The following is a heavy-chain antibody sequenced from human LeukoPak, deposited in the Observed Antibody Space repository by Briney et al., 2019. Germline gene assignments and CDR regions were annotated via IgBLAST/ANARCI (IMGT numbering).Heavy chain of an antibody. CDR3: AKDISSHYFDSSAYYYGGYFDY. V-gene: IGHV3-33*06. Sequence: PGGSLRLSCAASGFTFSSYAMHWVRQAPGKGLEWVAVIWYDGSNKYYADSVKGRFTISRDNSKDTLYLQMNSLRAEDTAVYYCAKDISSHYFDSSAYYYGGYFDYWGQGTLVTVSS. CDR2: IWYDGSNK. CDR1: GFTFSSYA. D-gene: IGHD3-22*01. J-gene: IGHJ4*02.